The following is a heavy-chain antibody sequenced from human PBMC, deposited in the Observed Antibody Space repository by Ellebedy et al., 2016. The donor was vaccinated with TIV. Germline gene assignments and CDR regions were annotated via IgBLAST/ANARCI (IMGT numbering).Heavy chain of an antibody. CDR2: IMPIFSTP. J-gene: IGHJ6*02. Sequence: AASVKVSCKASGGTFRSYGISWLRQARGQGLEWMGGIMPIFSTPDYAQKFRGIVTITADESTTTAYMELSSLRSDDTAVYYCASARFCSSPTCPNPYGMDVWGQGTTVTVSS. CDR1: GGTFRSYG. CDR3: ASARFCSSPTCPNPYGMDV. V-gene: IGHV1-69*13. D-gene: IGHD2-2*01.